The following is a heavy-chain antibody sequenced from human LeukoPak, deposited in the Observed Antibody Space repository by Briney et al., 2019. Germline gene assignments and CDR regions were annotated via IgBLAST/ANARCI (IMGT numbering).Heavy chain of an antibody. CDR1: GGTFRSAA. J-gene: IGHJ4*02. CDR3: TRDEHKGSATFNY. D-gene: IGHD3-10*01. V-gene: IGHV1-69*13. Sequence: SVKVSCKASGGTFRSAAMSWMRQAPGQGLEWVGHIILMFGTTTYAQKFQGRVTITADESTRTVHMELNSLTSDDTAIYYCTRDEHKGSATFNYWGQGTLVIVSS. CDR2: IILMFGTT.